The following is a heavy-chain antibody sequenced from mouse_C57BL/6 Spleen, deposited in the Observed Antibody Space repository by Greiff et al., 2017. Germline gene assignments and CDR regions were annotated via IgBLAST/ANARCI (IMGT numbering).Heavy chain of an antibody. Sequence: QVQLQQPGAELVRPGSSVKLSCKASGYTFTSYWMHWVKQRPIQGLEWIGNIDPSDSETHYNQKFKDKATLTVDKSSSTAYMQLSGLTSEDSAVYYCARGYDSIYYAMDYWGQGTSVTVSS. D-gene: IGHD2-2*01. CDR1: GYTFTSYW. J-gene: IGHJ4*01. CDR3: ARGYDSIYYAMDY. CDR2: IDPSDSET. V-gene: IGHV1-52*01.